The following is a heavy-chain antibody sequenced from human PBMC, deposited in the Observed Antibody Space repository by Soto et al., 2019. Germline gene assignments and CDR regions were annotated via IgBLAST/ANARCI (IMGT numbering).Heavy chain of an antibody. V-gene: IGHV1-69*13. D-gene: IGHD4-4*01. CDR1: GGTFSSYA. CDR2: IIPIFGTA. Sequence: SVKVSCKASGGTFSSYAISWVRQAPGQGLEWMGGIIPIFGTANYAQKFQGRVTITADESTSTAYMELSSLRSEDTAVYYCARDRGLTPVTPRRYGMDVWGQGPTVTVSS. CDR3: ARDRGLTPVTPRRYGMDV. J-gene: IGHJ6*02.